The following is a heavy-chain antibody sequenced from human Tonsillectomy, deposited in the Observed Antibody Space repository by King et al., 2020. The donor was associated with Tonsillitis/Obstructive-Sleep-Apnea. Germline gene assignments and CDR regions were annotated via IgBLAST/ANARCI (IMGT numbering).Heavy chain of an antibody. V-gene: IGHV3-23*04. Sequence: DVQLVESGGGLVQPGGSLRLSCAASGITFSSYAMSWVRQAPGTGLEWVSTISGGGGSTYYADAVKGRVTISRDNSKNTLYLQMNSLRAEDTAVYYCAKAMVQGIIITIFDYWGQGTLVTVSS. CDR1: GITFSSYA. CDR2: ISGGGGST. D-gene: IGHD3-10*01. J-gene: IGHJ4*02. CDR3: AKAMVQGIIITIFDY.